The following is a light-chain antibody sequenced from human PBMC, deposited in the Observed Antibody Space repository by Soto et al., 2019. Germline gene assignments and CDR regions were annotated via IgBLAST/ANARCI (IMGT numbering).Light chain of an antibody. J-gene: IGKJ2*01. CDR3: QQRSNWPLGYT. Sequence: EVVLTQSPATLSLSPGERATLSCRASQSVSTYLAWYQQKPGQPPRLLIYDASNRATGIPARFSGSGSGTDFTLTISGLEPEDFAVYYCQQRSNWPLGYTFGHGTKLEIK. V-gene: IGKV3-11*01. CDR1: QSVSTY. CDR2: DAS.